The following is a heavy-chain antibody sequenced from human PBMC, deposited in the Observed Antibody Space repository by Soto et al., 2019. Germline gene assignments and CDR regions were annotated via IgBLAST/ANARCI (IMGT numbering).Heavy chain of an antibody. CDR3: ARDHDYYDSSGYHKYFDY. Sequence: PSETLSLTCTVSGGSISSGGYYWSWILHHPGKGLEWIGYIYYSGSTYYNPSLKSRVTISVDTSKNQFSLKLSSVTAADTAVYYCARDHDYYDSSGYHKYFDYWGQGTLVTVSS. V-gene: IGHV4-31*03. CDR1: GGSISSGGYY. D-gene: IGHD3-22*01. CDR2: IYYSGST. J-gene: IGHJ4*02.